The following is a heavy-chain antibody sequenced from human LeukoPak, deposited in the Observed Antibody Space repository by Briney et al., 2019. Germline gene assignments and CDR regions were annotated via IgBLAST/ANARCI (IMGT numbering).Heavy chain of an antibody. V-gene: IGHV4-39*07. J-gene: IGHJ4*02. D-gene: IGHD3-3*01. CDR2: IYYSGST. Sequence: SETLSLTCTVSGGSISSSSYYWGWIRQPPGKGLEWIGSIYYSGSTYYNPSLKSRVTISVDTSKNQFSLKLSSVTAADTAVYYCAREDVPETYYDFWSGFDYWGQGTLVTVSS. CDR3: AREDVPETYYDFWSGFDY. CDR1: GGSISSSSYY.